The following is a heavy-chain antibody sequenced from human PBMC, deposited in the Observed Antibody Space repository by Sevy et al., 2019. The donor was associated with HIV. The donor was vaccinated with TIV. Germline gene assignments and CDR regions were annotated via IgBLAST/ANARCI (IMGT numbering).Heavy chain of an antibody. CDR1: GFAFYDYS. CDR3: AREGCTRPHDY. J-gene: IGHJ4*02. CDR2: LSFGCGKI. V-gene: IGHV3-23*01. Sequence: GGSLRLSCAASGFAFYDYSMSWIRQAPGKGLEWVATLSFGCGKINYADSVKGRFTISRDNSKNSFYLQMDNLRVEDTALYYCAREGCTRPHDYWVQGTRVTVSS. D-gene: IGHD2-8*01.